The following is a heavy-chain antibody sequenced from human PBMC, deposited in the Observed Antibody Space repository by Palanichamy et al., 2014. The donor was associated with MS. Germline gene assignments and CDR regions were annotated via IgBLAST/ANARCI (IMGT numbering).Heavy chain of an antibody. D-gene: IGHD1-26*01. CDR2: INHSGGST. Sequence: EVRPLESGGGLVQPGGSLRLSCAASGFTFSSYAMSWVRQAPGKGLEWVSSINHSGGSTYYADSVKGRFTISRDNSKNTLYLQMNSLRAEDTAVYYCAKILAQHVGASGYDYWGQGTLVTVSS. CDR1: GFTFSSYA. CDR3: AKILAQHVGASGYDY. V-gene: IGHV3-23*01. J-gene: IGHJ4*02.